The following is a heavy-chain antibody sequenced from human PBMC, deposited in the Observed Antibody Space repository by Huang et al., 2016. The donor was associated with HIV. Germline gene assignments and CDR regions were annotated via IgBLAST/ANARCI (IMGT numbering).Heavy chain of an antibody. J-gene: IGHJ4*02. Sequence: QVQLVESGGGVVQPGRSLRISCAAAGFTFSSYGMHWVRQAPGKGLEWGAGISSDGKTKYYADSVKGRFSISGDNSKTTVYLQLNSLRVEDTAVYYCAKGGSAAAVLDFWGQGTLVTVSS. V-gene: IGHV3-30*18. CDR1: GFTFSSYG. CDR3: AKGGSAAAVLDF. CDR2: ISSDGKTK. D-gene: IGHD6-13*01.